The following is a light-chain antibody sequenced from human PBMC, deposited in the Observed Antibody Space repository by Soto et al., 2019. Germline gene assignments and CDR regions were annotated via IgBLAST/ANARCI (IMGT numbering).Light chain of an antibody. CDR3: QQYNDWRFT. CDR2: GAS. J-gene: IGKJ3*01. V-gene: IGKV3-15*01. CDR1: QSVSSN. Sequence: EIVMTQSPATLSVSPGERATLSCRASQSVSSNLAWYQQKPGQAPRLLIYGASTSATGIPGRFSGSGSGTEFTLTISSLQSEDFAVYYCQQYNDWRFTFGPGTKVDIK.